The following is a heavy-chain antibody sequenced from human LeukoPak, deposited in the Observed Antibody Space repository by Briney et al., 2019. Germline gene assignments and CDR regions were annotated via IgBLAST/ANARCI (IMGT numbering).Heavy chain of an antibody. Sequence: GASVKVSCKASGYTFTGYYMHWVRQAPGQGLEWMGWINPHSGKTGYAQKFQGRVTMTTDTSASTAYMELSSLRSEDTAVYYCARLSSHYGDYKVDPWGQGTLDTVSS. CDR3: ARLSSHYGDYKVDP. D-gene: IGHD4-17*01. CDR2: INPHSGKT. V-gene: IGHV1-8*02. CDR1: GYTFTGYY. J-gene: IGHJ5*02.